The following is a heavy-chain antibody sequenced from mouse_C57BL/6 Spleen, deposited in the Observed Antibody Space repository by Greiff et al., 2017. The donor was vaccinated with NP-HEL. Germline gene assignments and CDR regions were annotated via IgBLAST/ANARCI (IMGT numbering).Heavy chain of an antibody. D-gene: IGHD2-4*01. CDR1: GYTFPSYW. J-gene: IGHJ3*01. Sequence: QVQLQQPGAELVKPGASVKLSCKASGYTFPSYWMHWVKQRPGQGLEWIGMINPNSGSTNYTEKFKSKATLTVDKASSTAYMQLSSLTSEDSAVYYCARKNYDYDWFAYWGQGTLVTVSA. CDR3: ARKNYDYDWFAY. V-gene: IGHV1-64*01. CDR2: INPNSGST.